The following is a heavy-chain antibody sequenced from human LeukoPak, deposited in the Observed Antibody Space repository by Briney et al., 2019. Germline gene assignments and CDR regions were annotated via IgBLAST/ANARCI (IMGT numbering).Heavy chain of an antibody. CDR2: IYYSGST. V-gene: IGHV4-39*01. D-gene: IGHD2-2*02. Sequence: SETLSLTCTVSGGSISSSSYYWGWIRQPPGKGLEWIGSIYYSGSTYYNPSLKSRVTISVDTSKNQFSLKLSSVTAAETAVYYCARHFGHCSSTSCYKPLDYWGQGTLVTVSS. CDR1: GGSISSSSYY. J-gene: IGHJ4*02. CDR3: ARHFGHCSSTSCYKPLDY.